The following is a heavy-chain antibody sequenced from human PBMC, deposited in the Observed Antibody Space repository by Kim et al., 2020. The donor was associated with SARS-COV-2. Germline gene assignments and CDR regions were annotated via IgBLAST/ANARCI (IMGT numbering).Heavy chain of an antibody. D-gene: IGHD4-17*01. CDR2: ISYDGSNK. J-gene: IGHJ4*02. CDR1: GFTFSSYG. Sequence: GGSLRLSCAASGFTFSSYGMHWVRQAPGKGLEWVAVISYDGSNKYYADSVKGRFTISRDNSKNTLYLQMNSLRAEDTAVDYCAKDVDVGDYLGVVDYWGQETLVTVSS. CDR3: AKDVDVGDYLGVVDY. V-gene: IGHV3-30*18.